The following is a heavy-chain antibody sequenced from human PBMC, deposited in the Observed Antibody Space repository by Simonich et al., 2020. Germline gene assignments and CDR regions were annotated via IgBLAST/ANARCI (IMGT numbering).Heavy chain of an antibody. V-gene: IGHV1-2*02. CDR1: GYPFTGYY. CDR2: INPNRGGT. J-gene: IGHJ3*02. CDR3: ARVRFEAFDI. Sequence: QVQLVQSGAEVKKPGASVKVSCKASGYPFTGYYMHWVRPAPGQGLGGMGWINPNRGGTNYAQKVQGRVTMTRATSISTAYMELSRLRSDDTAVYYCARVRFEAFDIWGQGTMVTVSS.